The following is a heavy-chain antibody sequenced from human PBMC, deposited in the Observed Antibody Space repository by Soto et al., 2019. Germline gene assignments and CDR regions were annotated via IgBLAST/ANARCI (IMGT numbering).Heavy chain of an antibody. V-gene: IGHV4-39*01. CDR2: IYYSGST. CDR1: GGSISSSSYY. CDR3: ASSPYSSSWYYGMDV. Sequence: PSETLSLTCTVSGGSISSSSYYWGWIRQPPGKGLEWIGSIYYSGSTYYNPSLKSRVTISVDTSKNQFSLKLSSVTAADTAVYYCASSPYSSSWYYGMDVWGQGTTVTVSS. J-gene: IGHJ6*02. D-gene: IGHD6-13*01.